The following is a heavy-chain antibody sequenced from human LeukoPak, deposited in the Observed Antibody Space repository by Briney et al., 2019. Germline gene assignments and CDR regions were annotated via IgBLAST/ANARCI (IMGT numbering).Heavy chain of an antibody. CDR2: IYYSGST. J-gene: IGHJ5*02. CDR3: ARARHNWFDP. V-gene: IGHV4-59*01. CDR1: GGSISSYY. Sequence: SETLSLTCTVSGGSISSYYWSWIRQPPGKGLEWIGYIYYSGSTNYNPSLKSRVTISVDTSKNQFSLKLSPVTAADTAVYYCARARHNWFDPWGQGTLVTVSS.